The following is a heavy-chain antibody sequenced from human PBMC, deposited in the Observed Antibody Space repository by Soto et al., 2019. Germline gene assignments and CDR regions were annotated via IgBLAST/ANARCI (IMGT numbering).Heavy chain of an antibody. CDR3: AKGHSGYDFVIAVADY. D-gene: IGHD5-12*01. J-gene: IGHJ4*02. V-gene: IGHV3-30*18. Sequence: GGSLRLSCAASGFTFSSYGMHWVRQAPGKGLEWVAVISYDGSNKYYADSVKGRFTISRDNSKNTLYLQMNSLRAEDTAVYYCAKGHSGYDFVIAVADYWGQGTLVTVSS. CDR1: GFTFSSYG. CDR2: ISYDGSNK.